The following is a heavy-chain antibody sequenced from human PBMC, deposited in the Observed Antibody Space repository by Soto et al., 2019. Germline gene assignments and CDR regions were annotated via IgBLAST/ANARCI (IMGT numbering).Heavy chain of an antibody. CDR3: ARPLHRDGYNYYY. CDR2: ITPIFGTA. Sequence: SVKVSCKASGGTFSSYAISWVRQAPGQGLEWMGGITPIFGTANYAQKFQGRVTITADKSTSTAYMELSSLRSEDTAVYYCARPLHRDGYNYYYWGQGTLVTVSS. D-gene: IGHD5-12*01. J-gene: IGHJ4*02. CDR1: GGTFSSYA. V-gene: IGHV1-69*06.